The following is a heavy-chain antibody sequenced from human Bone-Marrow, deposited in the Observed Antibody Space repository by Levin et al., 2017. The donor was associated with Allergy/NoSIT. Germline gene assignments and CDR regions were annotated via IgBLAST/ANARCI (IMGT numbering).Heavy chain of an antibody. D-gene: IGHD3-10*01. CDR1: GYTFSGYY. Sequence: GESLKISCRASGYTFSGYYMHWVRQAPGEGLEWMGRINPNTGVTNYAQSFQGRVTLTRDSSISTAYMELSGLTSDDTAVYYCARDLGDEAVWGRGTTVTVSS. CDR3: ARDLGDEAV. CDR2: INPNTGVT. V-gene: IGHV1-2*06. J-gene: IGHJ6*02.